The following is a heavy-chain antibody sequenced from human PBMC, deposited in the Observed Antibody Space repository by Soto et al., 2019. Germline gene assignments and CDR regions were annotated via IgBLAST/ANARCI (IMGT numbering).Heavy chain of an antibody. Sequence: ASVKVSCKASGYTFTSYDINWVRQATGQGLEWMGWMNPNSGNTGYAQKFQGRVTMTKNTSISTAYMELSSLRSEDTAVYYCARSTPLGWGDYGSDAFDIWGQGTMVTVSS. CDR3: ARSTPLGWGDYGSDAFDI. V-gene: IGHV1-8*01. CDR1: GYTFTSYD. CDR2: MNPNSGNT. D-gene: IGHD4-17*01. J-gene: IGHJ3*02.